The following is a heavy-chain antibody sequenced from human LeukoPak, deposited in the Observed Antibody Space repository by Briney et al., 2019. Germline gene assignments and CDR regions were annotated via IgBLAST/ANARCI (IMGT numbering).Heavy chain of an antibody. CDR2: IWYDGSNK. CDR1: GFTFSSYG. Sequence: GGSLRLSCAASGFTFSSYGMHWVRQAPGKGLEWVAVIWYDGSNKYYADSVKGRFTISRDNSKNTLYLQMNSLRAEDTAVYYCASSSDGDEWFNFDYWGQGTLVTVSS. J-gene: IGHJ4*02. D-gene: IGHD3-3*01. V-gene: IGHV3-33*01. CDR3: ASSSDGDEWFNFDY.